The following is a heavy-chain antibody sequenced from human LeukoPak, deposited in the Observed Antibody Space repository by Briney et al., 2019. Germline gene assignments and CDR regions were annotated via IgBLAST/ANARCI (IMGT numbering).Heavy chain of an antibody. CDR3: ARDSITIFGVVNPLDY. D-gene: IGHD3-3*01. Sequence: SETLSLTCTVSGGSISSGSYYWSWIRQPAGKGLEWIGRIYTSGSTNYNPSLKSRVTISVDTSKNQFSLKLSSVTAADTAVYYCARDSITIFGVVNPLDYWGQGTLVTVSS. J-gene: IGHJ4*02. CDR1: GGSISSGSYY. CDR2: IYTSGST. V-gene: IGHV4-61*02.